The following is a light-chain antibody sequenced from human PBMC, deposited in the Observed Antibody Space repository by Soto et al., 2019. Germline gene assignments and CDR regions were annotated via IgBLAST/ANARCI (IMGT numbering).Light chain of an antibody. CDR3: AAWDDSLDGVV. CDR1: SSNIGNNY. J-gene: IGLJ2*01. V-gene: IGLV1-51*01. Sequence: QSVLTQPPSVSAAPGQKVTISCSGSSSNIGNNYVSWYQQLPGTAPKLLIYDNNKRPSGVPDRFSGSKSGTSASLAISGLQSEDEADYYCAAWDDSLDGVVFGGGTQLTVL. CDR2: DNN.